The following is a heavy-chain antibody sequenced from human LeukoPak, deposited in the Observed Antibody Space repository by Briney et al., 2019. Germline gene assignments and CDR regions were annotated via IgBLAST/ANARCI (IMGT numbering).Heavy chain of an antibody. CDR2: VSAYNGNT. CDR1: GYTFTSYG. D-gene: IGHD6-25*01. CDR3: ARFSIPANWFDP. J-gene: IGHJ5*02. V-gene: IGHV1-18*01. Sequence: ASVKVSCKASGYTFTSYGISWVRQAPGQGLEWMGWVSAYNGNTNYAQNLQGRVTMTTDTSTRIAYMELRSLGSDDTAIYYCARFSIPANWFDPWGQGTLVTVSS.